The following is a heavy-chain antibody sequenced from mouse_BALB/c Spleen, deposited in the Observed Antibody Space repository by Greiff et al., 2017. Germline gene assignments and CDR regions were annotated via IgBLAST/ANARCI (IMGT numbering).Heavy chain of an antibody. CDR1: GFTFSSYG. J-gene: IGHJ3*01. V-gene: IGHV5-6*01. CDR3: AIYDGHHGGFAY. Sequence: EVQGVESGGDLVKPGGSLKLSCAASGFTFSSYGMSWVRQTPDKRLEWVATISSGGSYTYYPDSVKGRFTISRDNAKNTLYLQMSSLKSEDTAMYYCAIYDGHHGGFAYWGQGTLVTVSA. D-gene: IGHD2-3*01. CDR2: ISSGGSYT.